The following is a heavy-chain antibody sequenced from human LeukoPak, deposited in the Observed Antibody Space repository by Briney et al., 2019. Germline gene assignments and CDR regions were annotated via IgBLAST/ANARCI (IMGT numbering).Heavy chain of an antibody. J-gene: IGHJ4*02. CDR3: ARDSEVRRNLWHY. Sequence: SVKVSCKASGGTFSSYAISWVRQAPGQGLEWMGGIIPLFGTANYAQNFQGRVTITADESTNTAYMDLSSLTSEDTAVYYCARDSEVRRNLWHYWGQGTLVTVSS. V-gene: IGHV1-69*13. CDR1: GGTFSSYA. D-gene: IGHD3-10*01. CDR2: IIPLFGTA.